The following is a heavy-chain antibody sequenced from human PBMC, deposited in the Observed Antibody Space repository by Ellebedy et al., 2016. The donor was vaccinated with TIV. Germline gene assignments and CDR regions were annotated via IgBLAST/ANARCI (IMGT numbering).Heavy chain of an antibody. CDR2: VWYDGTKT. CDR1: GFSFTSFG. CDR3: ARVANKSTPLDY. Sequence: GESLKISCAASGFSFTSFGINWVRQAPGKGLEWVGIVWYDGTKTYYGDSVKGRFTIARENSRNTVSLQMNSLRAEDTAVYFCARVANKSTPLDYWGQGTLVTVSS. J-gene: IGHJ4*02. V-gene: IGHV3-33*01. D-gene: IGHD1/OR15-1a*01.